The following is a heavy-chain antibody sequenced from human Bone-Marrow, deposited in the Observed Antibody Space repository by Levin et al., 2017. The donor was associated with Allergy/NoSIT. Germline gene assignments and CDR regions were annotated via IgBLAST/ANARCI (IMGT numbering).Heavy chain of an antibody. Sequence: PSETLSLTCTVSRGSISTSTYYWAWIRRPPGTGREWIGSIFYGGTTDFNPSLKSRVTISPESSGDTPKSQFSLELSSVTAAATAEYYCAREFCSGGSCYRNWYFDVWGRGTLVTVSS. D-gene: IGHD2-15*01. V-gene: IGHV4-39*07. CDR1: RGSISTSTYY. J-gene: IGHJ2*01. CDR3: AREFCSGGSCYRNWYFDV. CDR2: IFYGGTT.